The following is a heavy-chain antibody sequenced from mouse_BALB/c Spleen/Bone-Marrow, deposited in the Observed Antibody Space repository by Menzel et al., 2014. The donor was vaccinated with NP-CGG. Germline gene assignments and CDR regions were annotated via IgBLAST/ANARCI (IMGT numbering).Heavy chain of an antibody. Sequence: VQLQQSGPELVKPGASVKMSCKASGYTFTSYVMHWVKQKPGQGLEWIGYINPYNDGSKYNEKFKGKATLTSDKSSSTAYMELSSLTPEDSAVYYCARYYYGYYFDYWGQGTTLTVSS. V-gene: IGHV1-14*01. CDR2: INPYNDGS. CDR1: GYTFTSYV. D-gene: IGHD1-2*01. CDR3: ARYYYGYYFDY. J-gene: IGHJ2*01.